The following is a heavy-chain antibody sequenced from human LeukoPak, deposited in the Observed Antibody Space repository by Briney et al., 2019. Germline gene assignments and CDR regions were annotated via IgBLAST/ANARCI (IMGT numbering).Heavy chain of an antibody. J-gene: IGHJ4*02. V-gene: IGHV3-23*01. CDR2: ISGSGVTT. CDR3: AKSPGQIQLDYFDY. D-gene: IGHD1-1*01. Sequence: GGSLRLSCAPSGFTFNNYAMSWVRQAPGMGREWVSTISGSGVTTYYAASVRGRFTISRDNSKTTLYLQLDSLRPEDMAIYYCAKSPGQIQLDYFDYWGQGTLVTVSS. CDR1: GFTFNNYA.